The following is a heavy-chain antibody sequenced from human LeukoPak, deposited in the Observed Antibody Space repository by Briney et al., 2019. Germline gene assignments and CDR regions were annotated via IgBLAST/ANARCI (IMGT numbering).Heavy chain of an antibody. V-gene: IGHV4-59*08. CDR3: ARHEPGSYDFWSGYYVDLFDS. D-gene: IGHD3-3*01. CDR1: GGSISSYY. CDR2: IYYSGST. Sequence: SETLSLTCTVSGGSISSYYWSWIRQLPGKGLEWIGYIYYSGSTNYNPSLKSRVTTSVDTSKNQFSLKLSSVTAADTAVYYCARHEPGSYDFWSGYYVDLFDSWGQGTLVTVSS. J-gene: IGHJ5*01.